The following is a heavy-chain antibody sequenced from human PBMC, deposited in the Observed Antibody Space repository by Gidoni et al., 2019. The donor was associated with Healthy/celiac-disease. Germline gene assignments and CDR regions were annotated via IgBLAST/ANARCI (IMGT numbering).Heavy chain of an antibody. V-gene: IGHV3-20*01. CDR3: AAGYYDSRTMGFDY. CDR1: AFPFDDYG. CDR2: INWNGGST. D-gene: IGHD3-22*01. Sequence: EVQLVESGGGVVRPGGSLRLSCAASAFPFDDYGMGWVRQAPGKGLEWISGINWNGGSTGYADSVKGRFTSSRDNAKNSLYLQMNSLRAEDTALYHCAAGYYDSRTMGFDYWGQGTLVTVSS. J-gene: IGHJ4*02.